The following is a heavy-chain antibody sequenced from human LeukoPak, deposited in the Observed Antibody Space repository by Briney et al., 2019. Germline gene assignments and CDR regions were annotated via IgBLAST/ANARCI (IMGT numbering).Heavy chain of an antibody. Sequence: GGSLRLSCAASGFTFSNAWMSWVRQAPGKGLEWVGRIKSKTDGGTTDYAAPVKGRFTISRDDSKNTLYLQMNSLKTEDTAVYYCTTALKYDFWSGYYYYYGMDVWGQGTTVTVSS. CDR3: TTALKYDFWSGYYYYYGMDV. CDR1: GFTFSNAW. D-gene: IGHD3-3*01. V-gene: IGHV3-15*01. J-gene: IGHJ6*02. CDR2: IKSKTDGGTT.